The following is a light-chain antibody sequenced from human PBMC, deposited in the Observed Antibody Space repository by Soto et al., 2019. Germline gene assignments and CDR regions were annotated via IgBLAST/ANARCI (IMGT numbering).Light chain of an antibody. V-gene: IGKV3-11*01. Sequence: EIVMTQSPATLSVSPGDRATLSCRASQSVDTSLDWHQQRPGQAPRRLIYDASKRATGIQARFSGSGSGTDFTLTISSLEPEDFAVYYCHQRSIWLTFGGGTKVDIK. CDR1: QSVDTS. CDR2: DAS. CDR3: HQRSIWLT. J-gene: IGKJ4*01.